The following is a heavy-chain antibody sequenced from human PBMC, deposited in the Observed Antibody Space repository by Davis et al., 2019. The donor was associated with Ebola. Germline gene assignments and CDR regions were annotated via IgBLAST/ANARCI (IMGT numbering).Heavy chain of an antibody. D-gene: IGHD2-2*01. Sequence: SETLSLTCTVSGASVSSGAYYWSWIRQPPGKGLEWIGYIYYSGATNYNPSLKGRVTISVDTSKNQFSLKLNSVTAADTAVYYCARLGFCSSASCPFDPWGQGTLVTVSS. V-gene: IGHV4-61*08. CDR3: ARLGFCSSASCPFDP. J-gene: IGHJ5*02. CDR1: GASVSSGAYY. CDR2: IYYSGAT.